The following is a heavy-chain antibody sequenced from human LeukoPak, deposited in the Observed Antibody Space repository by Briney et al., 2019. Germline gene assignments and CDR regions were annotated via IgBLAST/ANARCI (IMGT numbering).Heavy chain of an antibody. D-gene: IGHD6-19*01. CDR3: ARDREQWLVMDFDY. CDR2: IWYDGSNK. J-gene: IGHJ4*02. V-gene: IGHV3-33*01. CDR1: GFTFSSYG. Sequence: GGSLRLSCAASGFTFSSYGMHWVRQAPGKGLEWVAVIWYDGSNKYYADYVKGRFTISRDNSKNTLYLQMNSLRAEDTAVYYCARDREQWLVMDFDYWGQGTLVTVSS.